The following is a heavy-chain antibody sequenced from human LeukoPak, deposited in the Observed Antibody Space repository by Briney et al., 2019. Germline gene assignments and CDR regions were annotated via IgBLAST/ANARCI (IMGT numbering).Heavy chain of an antibody. D-gene: IGHD1-1*01. V-gene: IGHV4-61*01. Sequence: SDTLSPTCTVSGGSVSSGSYYWSWIRQPPGKGLEWIGYIYYSGSTNYNPSLKSRITISVDTSKNQYSLKLSSVTAADTAVYYCARAAAGTTGYYFDYWGQGTLVTVSS. CDR2: IYYSGST. CDR1: GGSVSSGSYY. J-gene: IGHJ4*02. CDR3: ARAAAGTTGYYFDY.